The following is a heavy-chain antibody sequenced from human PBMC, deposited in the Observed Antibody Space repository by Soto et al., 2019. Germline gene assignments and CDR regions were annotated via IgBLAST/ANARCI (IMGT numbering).Heavy chain of an antibody. CDR1: GFALQNYA. D-gene: IGHD3-10*01. CDR2: LIGGHYGT. J-gene: IGHJ5*02. Sequence: GGSLRLSCTASGFALQNYAMAWVRQAPGKGLEWVSTLIGGHYGTAYSYSVKGRFTVSRDNSKNCLYLQMNSLGVEDTAMYFCAKGKSTGDIDWFDPWGQGSLVTVSS. CDR3: AKGKSTGDIDWFDP. V-gene: IGHV3-23*01.